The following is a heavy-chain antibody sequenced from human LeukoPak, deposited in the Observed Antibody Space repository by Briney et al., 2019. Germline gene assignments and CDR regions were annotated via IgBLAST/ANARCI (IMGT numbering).Heavy chain of an antibody. Sequence: ASVKVSCKASGGTFSSYAISWVRQAPGQGLEWMGRIIPILGIANYAQKFQGRVTITADKSTSTAYMELSSLRSEDTAVYYCARDRLSGYSDGVAAYHFDYWGQGTLVTVSS. CDR2: IIPILGIA. CDR3: ARDRLSGYSDGVAAYHFDY. J-gene: IGHJ4*02. D-gene: IGHD5-12*01. V-gene: IGHV1-69*04. CDR1: GGTFSSYA.